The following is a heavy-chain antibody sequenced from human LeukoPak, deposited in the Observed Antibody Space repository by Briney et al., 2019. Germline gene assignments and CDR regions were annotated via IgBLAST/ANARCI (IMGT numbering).Heavy chain of an antibody. Sequence: GGSLRLSCEASGFTFTNAWMNWVRQAPGKGLEWVSSISSSSTYIYYADSVKGRFTISRDNAKNSLYLQMNSLRAEDTAVYYCARAPGYRSFLDYWGQGTLVIVSS. V-gene: IGHV3-21*01. J-gene: IGHJ4*02. CDR2: ISSSSTYI. CDR3: ARAPGYRSFLDY. D-gene: IGHD6-13*01. CDR1: GFTFTNAW.